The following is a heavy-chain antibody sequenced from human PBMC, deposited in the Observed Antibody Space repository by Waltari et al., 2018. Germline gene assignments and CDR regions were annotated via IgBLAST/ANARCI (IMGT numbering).Heavy chain of an antibody. CDR1: GGFTSTNYN. V-gene: IGHV4-39*01. D-gene: IGHD4-17*01. CDR2: MQYRGST. CDR3: GRIAFGDDGGYFQH. J-gene: IGHJ1*01. Sequence: QLHLQEPGPGLVKPSETLPLTCTVSGGFTSTNYNWGWIRQPPGKGLEWLGNMQYRGSTFYNPSLKSRVTISLDTSKNQFSLRLSSVGAADTAVYFCGRIAFGDDGGYFQHWGQGTLVTVSS.